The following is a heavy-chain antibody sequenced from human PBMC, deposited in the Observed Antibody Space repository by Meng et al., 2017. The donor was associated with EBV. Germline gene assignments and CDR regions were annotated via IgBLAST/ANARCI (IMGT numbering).Heavy chain of an antibody. CDR1: GYTLTSYY. D-gene: IGHD1/OR15-1a*01. CDR3: VRELVGGTFDY. V-gene: IGHV1-46*01. Sequence: GPLGKAGAEVKTPGASVKVPCKASGYTLTSYYLHWVRQAPGQGLEWMGIIIPAGGNTNYAQKFRGRLTMTRDTSTSTVYMDLSILTSEDTAVYYCVRELVGGTFDYWGQGTLVTVSS. CDR2: IIPAGGNT. J-gene: IGHJ4*02.